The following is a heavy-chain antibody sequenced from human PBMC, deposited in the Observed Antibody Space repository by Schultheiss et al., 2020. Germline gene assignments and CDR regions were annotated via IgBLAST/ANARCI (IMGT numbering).Heavy chain of an antibody. Sequence: GGSLRLSCAASGFTFSNYAMSWVRQAPGKGLEWVSGISGSGDSTSYADSVKGRFTISRDSSMNTLFLQMNSLRVEDTAVYYCARGTTEYSSSSMDYWGQGTLVTVSS. CDR3: ARGTTEYSSSSMDY. CDR1: GFTFSNYA. D-gene: IGHD6-6*01. CDR2: ISGSGDST. V-gene: IGHV3-23*01. J-gene: IGHJ4*02.